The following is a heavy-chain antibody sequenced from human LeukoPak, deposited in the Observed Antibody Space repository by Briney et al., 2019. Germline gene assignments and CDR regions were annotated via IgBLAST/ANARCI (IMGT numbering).Heavy chain of an antibody. Sequence: GGSLRLSCAASGFTFSNNAMTWVRLAPGKGLEWVSSIGSGGDTYYVDSVKGRFTISRDNSKNTLYLQMNSLRDEDTAMYFCAKYFYSVDDFRPGRRYFDFWGQGTLVTVSS. CDR2: IGSGGDT. CDR1: GFTFSNNA. V-gene: IGHV3-23*01. CDR3: AKYFYSVDDFRPGRRYFDF. D-gene: IGHD3/OR15-3a*01. J-gene: IGHJ4*02.